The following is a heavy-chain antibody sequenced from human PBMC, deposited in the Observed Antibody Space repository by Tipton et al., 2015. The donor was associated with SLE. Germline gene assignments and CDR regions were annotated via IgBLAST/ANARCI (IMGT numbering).Heavy chain of an antibody. D-gene: IGHD4-17*01. J-gene: IGHJ5*02. V-gene: IGHV3-30-3*01. Sequence: SLRLSCAASGFTFSSYAMHWVRQAPGKGLKWVAVISYDGSNKYYADSVKGRFTISRDNSKNTLYLQMNSLRAEDTAVYYCARDENLYGDYEGWFDPWGQGTLVTVSS. CDR2: ISYDGSNK. CDR3: ARDENLYGDYEGWFDP. CDR1: GFTFSSYA.